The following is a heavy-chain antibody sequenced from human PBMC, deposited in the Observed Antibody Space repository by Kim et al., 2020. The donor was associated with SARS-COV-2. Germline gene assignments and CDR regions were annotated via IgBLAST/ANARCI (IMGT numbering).Heavy chain of an antibody. Sequence: GGSLRLSCAASGFTFSSYGMHWVRQAPGKGLEWVAVIWYDGSNKYYADSVKGRFTISRDNSKNTLYLQMNSLRAEDTAVYYCARDGGYCSGGSCHNYYYYGMDVWGQGTTVTVSS. CDR3: ARDGGYCSGGSCHNYYYYGMDV. D-gene: IGHD2-15*01. CDR1: GFTFSSYG. J-gene: IGHJ6*02. CDR2: IWYDGSNK. V-gene: IGHV3-33*01.